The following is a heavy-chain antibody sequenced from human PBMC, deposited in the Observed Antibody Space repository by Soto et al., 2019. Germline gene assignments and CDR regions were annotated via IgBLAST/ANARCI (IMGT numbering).Heavy chain of an antibody. D-gene: IGHD3-22*01. J-gene: IGHJ2*01. CDR1: GYTFINYY. V-gene: IGHV1-2*02. CDR2: ISPKSRGS. Sequence: ASVKGSCKASGYTFINYYTHWVRQAPGQGFAWMGRISPKSRGSNYAQKFQGRVSMTWDTSLTTDYLELRSIMYEDTAVSYCERQPGYISEWYYFELWG. CDR3: ERQPGYISEWYYFEL.